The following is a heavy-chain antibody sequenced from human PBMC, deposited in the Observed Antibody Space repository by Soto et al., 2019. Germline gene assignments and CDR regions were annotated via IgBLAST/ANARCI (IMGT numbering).Heavy chain of an antibody. CDR1: GFSLSTSGVG. CDR3: AHRFFANDAFEF. J-gene: IGHJ3*01. D-gene: IGHD3-3*01. CDR2: IYWNDDK. Sequence: QITLKESGPTLVKPTQTLTLTCTFSGFSLSTSGVGVGWIRQPPGKALEWLALIYWNDDKHYSPSLKSRLTIAKDTPKNQVVLKRTNMDPVDTATYSCAHRFFANDAFEFWGQGTMVTVSS. V-gene: IGHV2-5*01.